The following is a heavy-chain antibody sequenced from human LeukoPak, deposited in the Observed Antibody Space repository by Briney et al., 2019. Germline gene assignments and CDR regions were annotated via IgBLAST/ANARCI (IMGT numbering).Heavy chain of an antibody. V-gene: IGHV3-30-3*01. Sequence: GGSLRLSCAASGFTFSSYAMHWVRQAPGKGLEWVAVISYDGSNKYYADSVKGRFTISRDNSKNTLYLQMNSLRAEDTAVYYCARDPNYGSGSYLIDYWGQGTLVTVSS. CDR3: ARDPNYGSGSYLIDY. CDR2: ISYDGSNK. CDR1: GFTFSSYA. J-gene: IGHJ4*02. D-gene: IGHD3-10*01.